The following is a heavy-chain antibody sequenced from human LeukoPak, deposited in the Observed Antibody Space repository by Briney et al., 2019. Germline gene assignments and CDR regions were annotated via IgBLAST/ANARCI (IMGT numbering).Heavy chain of an antibody. CDR2: ISSSSSYI. D-gene: IGHD5-12*01. CDR3: AVGGYSGHDYYYYMDV. V-gene: IGHV3-21*04. CDR1: GFTFSSYS. Sequence: GGSLRLSCAASGFTFSSYSMNWVRQAPGKGLEWVSCISSSSSYIHYADSVKGRFTISRDNAKNSLYLQMNSLRAEDTAVYYCAVGGYSGHDYYYYMDVWGKGTTVTISS. J-gene: IGHJ6*03.